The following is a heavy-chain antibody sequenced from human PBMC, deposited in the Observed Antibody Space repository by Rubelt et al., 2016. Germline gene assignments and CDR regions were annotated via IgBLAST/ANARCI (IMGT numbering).Heavy chain of an antibody. J-gene: IGHJ4*02. D-gene: IGHD2-15*01. CDR2: IYYSGST. V-gene: IGHV4-31*03. Sequence: QLQLQESGPGLVKPSETLSLTCTVSGGSISSSSYYWGWIRQHPGKGLEWIGYIYYSGSTYSNPSLKSRFTISVDTSKNQFSLKLSSVTAADTAVYYCASEGFDCSGGSCYSRYDWGQGTLVTVSS. CDR3: ASEGFDCSGGSCYSRYD. CDR1: GGSISSSSYY.